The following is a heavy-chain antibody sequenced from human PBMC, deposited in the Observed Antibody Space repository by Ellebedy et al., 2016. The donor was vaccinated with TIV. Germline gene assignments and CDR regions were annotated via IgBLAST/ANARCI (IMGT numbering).Heavy chain of an antibody. V-gene: IGHV1-3*01. Sequence: AASVKVSCKASGYTFTSYTIHWVRQAPGQSLEWMGWVNAGNGNTKYSQTFQDRVTITSDTSAATAHMEVSSLRSEDTAVYYCARDPYHYYDRSGLDYWGQGTLVTVSS. J-gene: IGHJ4*02. CDR1: GYTFTSYT. CDR3: ARDPYHYYDRSGLDY. CDR2: VNAGNGNT. D-gene: IGHD3-22*01.